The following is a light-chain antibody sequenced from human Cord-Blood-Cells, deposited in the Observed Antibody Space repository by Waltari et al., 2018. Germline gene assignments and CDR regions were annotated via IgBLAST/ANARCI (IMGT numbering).Light chain of an antibody. CDR2: EGN. CDR3: CSHAGSSTWV. V-gene: IGLV2-23*01. J-gene: IGLJ3*02. CDR1: SSDVGSYNL. Sequence: QSALTQPASVSGSPGQSITISCTGTSSDVGSYNLVPWYQQHPGKAPKLMIYEGNKQPSGVFTRCSGSKSGNTASLTISGLQAEDEADYYCCSHAGSSTWVFGGGTKLTVL.